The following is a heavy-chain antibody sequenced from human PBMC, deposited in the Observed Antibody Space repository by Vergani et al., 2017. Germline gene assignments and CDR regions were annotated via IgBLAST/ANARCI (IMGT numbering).Heavy chain of an antibody. CDR1: GGSISSGDYY. V-gene: IGHV4-34*01. J-gene: IGHJ6*03. CDR3: ALTIFGVVIQPGYYYMDV. D-gene: IGHD3-3*01. Sequence: QVQLQQWGAGLLKPSETLSLTCTVSGGSISSGDYYWSWIRQPPGKGLEWIGEINHSGSTNYNPSLKSRVTISVDTSKNQFSLKLSSVTAADTAVYYCALTIFGVVIQPGYYYMDVWGKGTTVTVSS. CDR2: INHSGST.